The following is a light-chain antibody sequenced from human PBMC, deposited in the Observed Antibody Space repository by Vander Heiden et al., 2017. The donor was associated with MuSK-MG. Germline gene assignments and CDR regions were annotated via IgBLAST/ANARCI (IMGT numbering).Light chain of an antibody. J-gene: IGKJ1*01. Sequence: EIVMTQSPATLSVSPGERATLSCRASQSVSSDLAWYQQKPGQAPRLLIYGASTRATGIPARFSGSGYGTYFTLTMSSLQSEDFAIYYCQHDKNLPASTFQQESK. V-gene: IGKV3-15*01. CDR3: QHDKNLPAST. CDR1: QSVSSD. CDR2: GAS.